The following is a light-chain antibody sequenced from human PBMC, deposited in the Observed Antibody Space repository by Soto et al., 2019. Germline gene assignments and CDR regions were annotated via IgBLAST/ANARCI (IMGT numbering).Light chain of an antibody. Sequence: DIQMTQSPSSLSASVGDRVTIACRASQSISTYLNWYQQTPGKAPKLLIYAASNLQSGVPSRFSGSGSGREFTLPLSSLQPEDFATYHCQQSSTAPFTFGPGTKVDIK. J-gene: IGKJ3*01. CDR3: QQSSTAPFT. CDR1: QSISTY. V-gene: IGKV1-39*01. CDR2: AAS.